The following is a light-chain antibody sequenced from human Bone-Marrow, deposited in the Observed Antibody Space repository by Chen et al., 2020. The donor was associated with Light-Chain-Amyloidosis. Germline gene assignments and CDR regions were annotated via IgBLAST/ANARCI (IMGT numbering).Light chain of an antibody. J-gene: IGLJ3*02. Sequence: SYVLTQPSSVSVAPGQTATIACGGNNIGSTSVHWYQQTPGQAPLLVVYDDSDRPSGIPERLSGTNSGTTAPLTISGVEAGDAADYYGQVWDRSSDRPVFGGGTKLTVL. CDR2: DDS. V-gene: IGLV3-21*02. CDR1: NIGSTS. CDR3: QVWDRSSDRPV.